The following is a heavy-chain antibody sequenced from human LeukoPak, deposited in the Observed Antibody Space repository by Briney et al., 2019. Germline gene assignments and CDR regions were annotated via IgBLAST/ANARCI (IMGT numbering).Heavy chain of an antibody. D-gene: IGHD5-24*01. CDR2: ICDNGNT. CDR3: ATGRDPYKTGH. CDR1: GGSFSPAH. V-gene: IGHV4-59*03. J-gene: IGHJ4*02. Sequence: KSSETLSLTCTFSGGSFSPAHWSWIRQPPGKGLKWIGVICDNGNTDYNPSLKSRVTISVDTSKSQFSLKLSSLAAADTAVYYCATGRDPYKTGHWGQGTLVTVSS.